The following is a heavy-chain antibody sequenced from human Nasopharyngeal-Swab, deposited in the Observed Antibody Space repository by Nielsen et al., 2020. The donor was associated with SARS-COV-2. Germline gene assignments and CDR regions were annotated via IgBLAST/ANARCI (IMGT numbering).Heavy chain of an antibody. V-gene: IGHV1-69*06. Sequence: VRQMPGKRLEWMGGIIPIFGTANYAQKFQGRVTITADKSTSTAYMELSSLRSEDTAVYYCAREVQLHFDYWGQGTLVTVSS. CDR2: IIPIFGTA. J-gene: IGHJ4*02. D-gene: IGHD5-18*01. CDR3: AREVQLHFDY.